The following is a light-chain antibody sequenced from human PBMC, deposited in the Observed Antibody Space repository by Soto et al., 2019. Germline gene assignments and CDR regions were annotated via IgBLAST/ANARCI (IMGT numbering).Light chain of an antibody. V-gene: IGLV2-14*01. J-gene: IGLJ1*01. CDR1: SSDVGDYNY. Sequence: QSALTQPASVSGSPGQSITVSCTGTSSDVGDYNYVSWYQQHPGKVPKLMIFEVSNRPSGISNRFSGPKSGNTASLTISGLQTDEEADYYCCSYTSTSARVFGTGTKVTVL. CDR2: EVS. CDR3: CSYTSTSARV.